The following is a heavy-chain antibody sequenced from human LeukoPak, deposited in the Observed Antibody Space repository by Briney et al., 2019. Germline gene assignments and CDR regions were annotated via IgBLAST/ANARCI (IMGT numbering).Heavy chain of an antibody. V-gene: IGHV1-2*06. Sequence: ASVKVSCKASGYTFTGYYMHWVRQAPGQGREWMGRINPNSGGTNYAQKFQGRVTMTRDTSISTAYMELRRLRSDDTAVYYCARDSVGCSGGSCYSRYAFDIWGQGTMVTVSS. CDR2: INPNSGGT. J-gene: IGHJ3*02. CDR3: ARDSVGCSGGSCYSRYAFDI. D-gene: IGHD2-15*01. CDR1: GYTFTGYY.